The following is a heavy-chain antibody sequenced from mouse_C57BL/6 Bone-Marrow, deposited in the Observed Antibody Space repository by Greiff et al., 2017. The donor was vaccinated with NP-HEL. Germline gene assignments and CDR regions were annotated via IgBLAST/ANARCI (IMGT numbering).Heavy chain of an antibody. CDR2: IYPGSGST. J-gene: IGHJ1*03. CDR1: GYTFTSYW. V-gene: IGHV1-55*01. CDR3: SSGVGNYVWWYFDV. D-gene: IGHD2-1*01. Sequence: QVQLQQPGAELVKPGASVKMSCKASGYTFTSYWITWVKQRPGQGLEWIGDIYPGSGSTNYHEKFKSKATLTVATSSSTAYMQLSSLTSEDSAVYYCSSGVGNYVWWYFDVWGTGTTVTVSS.